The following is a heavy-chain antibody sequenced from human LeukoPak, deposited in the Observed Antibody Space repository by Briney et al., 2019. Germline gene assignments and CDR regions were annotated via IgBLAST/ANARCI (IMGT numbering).Heavy chain of an antibody. D-gene: IGHD6-13*01. CDR2: IIPILGIA. Sequence: SVKVSCKASGGTFSSYAISWVRQAPGQGLEWMGRIIPILGIANYAQKFQGRVTITADKSTSTAYMELSSLRSEDTAVYYCARGDSSSWTVDLWGRGTLVTVSS. J-gene: IGHJ2*01. CDR1: GGTFSSYA. V-gene: IGHV1-69*04. CDR3: ARGDSSSWTVDL.